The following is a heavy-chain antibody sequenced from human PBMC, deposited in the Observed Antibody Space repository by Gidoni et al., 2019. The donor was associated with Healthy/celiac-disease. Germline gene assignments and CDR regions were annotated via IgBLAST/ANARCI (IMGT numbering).Heavy chain of an antibody. CDR1: GGSVSSGSYY. V-gene: IGHV4-61*01. CDR2: SYYSGST. J-gene: IGHJ5*02. Sequence: QLQLQESGPGLVKPSETLSLTCTVSGGSVSSGSYYWRWIRPPPGKVLEWIGYSYYSGSTNYNPSLKSRVTISVDTSKNQFSLKLSSVTAADTAVYYCARDFGYSYGWDSETWGQGTLVTVSS. D-gene: IGHD5-18*01. CDR3: ARDFGYSYGWDSET.